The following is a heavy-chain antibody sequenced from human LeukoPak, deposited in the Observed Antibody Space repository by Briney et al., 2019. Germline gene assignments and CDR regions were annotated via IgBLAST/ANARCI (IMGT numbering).Heavy chain of an antibody. J-gene: IGHJ3*02. Sequence: GASLRLSCAASGFTFSSYAMTWVRQAPGKGLEWVSIISDSAATTFYADSVKGRFTISRDHSKNTVSLQMNSLRAEDTAVYYCAKGEGYCSGGSCGAFDIWGQGTMVTVSS. CDR3: AKGEGYCSGGSCGAFDI. CDR2: ISDSAATT. V-gene: IGHV3-23*01. D-gene: IGHD2-15*01. CDR1: GFTFSSYA.